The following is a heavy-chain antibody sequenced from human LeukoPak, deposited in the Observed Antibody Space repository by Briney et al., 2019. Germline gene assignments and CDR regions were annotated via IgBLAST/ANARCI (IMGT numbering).Heavy chain of an antibody. D-gene: IGHD2-15*01. V-gene: IGHV4-4*07. CDR3: AGSRYCSGGTRYATFDY. CDR2: IYTSGST. J-gene: IGHJ4*02. Sequence: SETLSLTCTVSSGSISSSYWSWIRQPAGKGLEYIGRIYTSGSTNYNPSLKSRVTMSVDTSKNHFSLKLSSVTAADTALYYCAGSRYCSGGTRYATFDYWGQGTLVTVSS. CDR1: SGSISSSY.